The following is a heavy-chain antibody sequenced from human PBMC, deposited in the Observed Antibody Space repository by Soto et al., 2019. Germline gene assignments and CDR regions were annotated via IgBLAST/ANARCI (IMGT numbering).Heavy chain of an antibody. V-gene: IGHV3-64D*06. CDR3: VKSRGGNNFDFFD. J-gene: IGHJ4*02. D-gene: IGHD5-12*01. CDR2: IRGNGDPP. CDR1: GFTFSSYA. Sequence: GGSLRLSCSASGFTFSSYAMHWVRQAPGKGLEYVSGIRGNGDPPFYADSVKGRFTISRDNSKNTLYLQMSSLSADDTAVYYCVKSRGGNNFDFFDWGPGALVTVYS.